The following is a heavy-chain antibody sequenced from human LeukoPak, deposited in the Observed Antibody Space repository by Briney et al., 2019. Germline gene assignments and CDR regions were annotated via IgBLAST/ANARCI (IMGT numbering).Heavy chain of an antibody. V-gene: IGHV4-38-2*02. CDR3: ARDPNWFDP. Sequence: SETLSLTCTVSGYFISSGYYWGWIRQPPGKGLEWIGSIYHSGSTYYNPSLKSRVTISVDTSKNQFSLKLSSVTAADTAVYYCARDPNWFDPWGQGTPVTVSS. J-gene: IGHJ5*02. CDR2: IYHSGST. CDR1: GYFISSGYY.